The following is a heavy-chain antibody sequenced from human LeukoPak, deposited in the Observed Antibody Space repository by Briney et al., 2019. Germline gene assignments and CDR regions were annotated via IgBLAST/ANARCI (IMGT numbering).Heavy chain of an antibody. V-gene: IGHV1-69*13. J-gene: IGHJ4*02. CDR3: ARSIGGVSLYFDY. CDR1: GGTFSSYA. Sequence: AASVKVSCKASGGTFSSYAISWVRQAPGQGLEWMGGIIPIFGTANYAQKFQGRVTITADESTSTAYMELSSLRSEDTAVYYCARSIGGVSLYFDYWGQGTLVTVSS. CDR2: IIPIFGTA. D-gene: IGHD1-26*01.